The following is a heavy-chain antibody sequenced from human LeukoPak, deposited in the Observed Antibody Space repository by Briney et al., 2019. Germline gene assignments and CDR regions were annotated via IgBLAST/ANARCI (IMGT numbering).Heavy chain of an antibody. Sequence: SETLSLTCTVSGGSISSGSYYWSWIRQPVGKGLEWIGRIYPSGSTNYNPSLKSRVTISVDTSKNQFSLKLSSVTAADTAVYFCARETNGYYDHWGQGTLVTVSS. D-gene: IGHD3-22*01. CDR2: IYPSGST. J-gene: IGHJ4*02. CDR1: GGSISSGSYY. CDR3: ARETNGYYDH. V-gene: IGHV4-61*02.